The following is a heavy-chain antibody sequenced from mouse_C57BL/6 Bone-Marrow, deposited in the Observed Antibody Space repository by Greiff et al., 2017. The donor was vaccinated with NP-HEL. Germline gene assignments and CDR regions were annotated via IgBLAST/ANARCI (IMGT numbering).Heavy chain of an antibody. CDR1: GFNIKDYY. CDR2: IDPGEGDP. Sequence: EVQLQQSGAELVRPGASVKLSCTASGFNIKDYYMHWVKQRPEQGLEWIGRIDPGEGDPEYAPKFQGKATMTADTSSNTAYLQLSSLTSEDTAVYYCTTLYYDYDGFAYWGQGTLVTVSA. CDR3: TTLYYDYDGFAY. J-gene: IGHJ3*01. V-gene: IGHV14-1*01. D-gene: IGHD2-4*01.